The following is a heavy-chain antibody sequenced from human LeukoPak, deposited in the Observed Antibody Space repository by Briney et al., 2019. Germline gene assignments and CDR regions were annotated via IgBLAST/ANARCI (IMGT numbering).Heavy chain of an antibody. J-gene: IGHJ3*02. V-gene: IGHV4-59*11. CDR3: ARGKTYYDISKDAFDI. CDR1: GGSISSHF. CDR2: IYYSGST. Sequence: SETLSLTCTVSGGSISSHFWSWIRQPPGKGLEWIGYIYYSGSTNYNPSLKSRVTISVDTSKNQFSLKLSSVTAADTAVYYCARGKTYYDISKDAFDIWGQGTMVTVSS. D-gene: IGHD3-22*01.